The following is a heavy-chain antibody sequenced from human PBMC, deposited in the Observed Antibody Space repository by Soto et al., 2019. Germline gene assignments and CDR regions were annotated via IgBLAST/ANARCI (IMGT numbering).Heavy chain of an antibody. Sequence: QVQLVQSGAEVKKPGASVKVSCKASGYIFRSYGLSWVRQAPGQGLEWMGWISAYNGNTIYAESLQGRVTMTTDTSTSTAYMELRSLRSDDTAVFYCARAGSDAFDIWGQGTMVTVSS. D-gene: IGHD6-19*01. CDR3: ARAGSDAFDI. CDR2: ISAYNGNT. CDR1: GYIFRSYG. J-gene: IGHJ3*02. V-gene: IGHV1-18*01.